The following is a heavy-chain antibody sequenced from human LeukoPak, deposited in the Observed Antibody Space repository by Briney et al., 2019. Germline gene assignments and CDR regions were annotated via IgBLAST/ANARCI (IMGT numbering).Heavy chain of an antibody. J-gene: IGHJ4*02. CDR3: VGGDY. CDR1: GFTFSSYG. Sequence: GGSLRLSCAASGFTFSSYGMHWVRQAPGKGLGCVANINQDGSDKYYVDSVKGRFTISRDNTKNSLYLQMNSLRAEDTAVYYCVGGDYWGQGTLVTVSS. CDR2: INQDGSDK. V-gene: IGHV3-7*01.